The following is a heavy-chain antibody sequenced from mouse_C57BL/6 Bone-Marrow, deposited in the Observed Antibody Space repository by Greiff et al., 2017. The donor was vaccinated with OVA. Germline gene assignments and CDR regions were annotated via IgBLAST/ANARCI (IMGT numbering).Heavy chain of an antibody. Sequence: EVKLVESGGGLVKPGGSLKLSCAASGFTFSSYAMSWVRQTPEKRLEWVATISDGGSYTYYPDNVKGRFTISRDNAKNNLYLQMSHLKSEDTAMYYCARGVGYWYFDVWGTGTTVTVSS. CDR3: ARGVGYWYFDV. J-gene: IGHJ1*03. CDR2: ISDGGSYT. CDR1: GFTFSSYA. V-gene: IGHV5-4*03. D-gene: IGHD1-1*02.